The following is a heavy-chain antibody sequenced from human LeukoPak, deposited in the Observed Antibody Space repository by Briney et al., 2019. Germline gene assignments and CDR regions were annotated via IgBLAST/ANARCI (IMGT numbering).Heavy chain of an antibody. CDR1: GFSVWRNY. CDR3: ARWARAIQLDQAFDY. CDR2: IYSGGTT. J-gene: IGHJ4*02. Sequence: GGSLRLLSAASGFSVWRNYVDWVRHALGKGLEWVSVIYSGGTTYYADSVKGRFTISRDNSKNTLYLQMNSLRPDDTAVYYCARWARAIQLDQAFDYWGQGTLVTVSS. D-gene: IGHD1/OR15-1a*01. V-gene: IGHV3-66*02.